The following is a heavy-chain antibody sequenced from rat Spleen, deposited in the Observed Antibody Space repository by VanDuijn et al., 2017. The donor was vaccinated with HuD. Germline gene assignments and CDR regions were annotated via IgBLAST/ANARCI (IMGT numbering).Heavy chain of an antibody. CDR3: TAPGPMDA. D-gene: IGHD1-4*01. Sequence: EVQLVESGGGLVQPGRSLKLSCVVSGFTFDDFYMAWVRQAPTKGLEWVASINYDGGSTYYRDSVKGRFSISRDNAKSSLYLQMDSLRSEDTATYYCTAPGPMDAWGQGASVTVSS. J-gene: IGHJ4*01. CDR1: GFTFDDFY. V-gene: IGHV5-20*01. CDR2: INYDGGST.